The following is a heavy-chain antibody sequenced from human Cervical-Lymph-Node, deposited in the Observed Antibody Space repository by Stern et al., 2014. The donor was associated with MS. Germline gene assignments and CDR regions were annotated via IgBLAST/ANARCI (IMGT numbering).Heavy chain of an antibody. V-gene: IGHV1-3*01. J-gene: IGHJ4*02. CDR1: GYTFTSYA. Sequence: QVQLVQSGAEVKKPGASVKVSCKASGYTFTSYAIHWVRQATGQRPEWMGWINGGNGNTAYSQKFQDRVIITRDTSATTVSMELASLTFEDTAMYFCARDPFNYWGQGTLVTVSS. CDR2: INGGNGNT. CDR3: ARDPFNY.